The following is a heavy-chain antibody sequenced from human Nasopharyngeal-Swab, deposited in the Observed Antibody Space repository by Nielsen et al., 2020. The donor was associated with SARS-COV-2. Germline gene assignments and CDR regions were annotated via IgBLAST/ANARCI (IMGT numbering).Heavy chain of an antibody. V-gene: IGHV1-58*01. D-gene: IGHD4-23*01. CDR1: GFTFTSSA. CDR3: AADSTRDDYGGNGVDYFDY. Sequence: SVKVSCKASGFTFTSSAVQWVRQARGQRLEWIGWIVVGSGNTNYAQKFQERVTITRDMSTSTAYMELSSLRSEDTAVNYCAADSTRDDYGGNGVDYFDYWGQGTLVTVSS. J-gene: IGHJ4*02. CDR2: IVVGSGNT.